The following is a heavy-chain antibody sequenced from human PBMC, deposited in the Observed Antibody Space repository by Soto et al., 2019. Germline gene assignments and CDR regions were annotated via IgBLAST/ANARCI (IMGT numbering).Heavy chain of an antibody. CDR1: GFPFGSHG. D-gene: IGHD2-15*01. CDR3: AGDVAATGAARWLDP. Sequence: QVQVVESGGGVVQSGRSLRLSCAASGFPFGSHGMHWVRQAPGKGLEWVAFIWYDGSHKDYAASVRGRFTISKDDSKNTLYLEMDNLRGEDTAIYYCAGDVAATGAARWLDPWGQGTLVSVSS. J-gene: IGHJ5*02. CDR2: IWYDGSHK. V-gene: IGHV3-33*01.